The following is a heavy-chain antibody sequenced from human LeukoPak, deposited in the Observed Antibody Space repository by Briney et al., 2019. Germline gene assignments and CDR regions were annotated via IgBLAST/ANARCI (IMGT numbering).Heavy chain of an antibody. D-gene: IGHD4-17*01. CDR3: ARLNYGDPLDY. CDR2: IYSGGST. Sequence: GGSLRLSCAASGFTFSTNAMHRVRQAPGKGLEWVSVIYSGGSTYYADSVKGRFTISRDNSKNSLYLQMNSLRAEDTAVYYCARLNYGDPLDYWGQGTLVTVSS. V-gene: IGHV3-53*01. CDR1: GFTFSTNA. J-gene: IGHJ4*02.